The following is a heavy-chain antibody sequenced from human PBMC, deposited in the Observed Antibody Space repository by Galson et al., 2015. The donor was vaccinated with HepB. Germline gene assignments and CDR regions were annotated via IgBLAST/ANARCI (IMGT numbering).Heavy chain of an antibody. J-gene: IGHJ3*02. Sequence: SLRLSCAASGFTFSTYRMAWVRQAPGKGLEWVANIKQDGSEKSYVDSVKGRFTISRDNAKKSLYLQMDSLRAEDTAVYYCARDAAAVSFDIWGQGTLVTVSS. D-gene: IGHD2-15*01. CDR2: IKQDGSEK. V-gene: IGHV3-7*03. CDR1: GFTFSTYR. CDR3: ARDAAAVSFDI.